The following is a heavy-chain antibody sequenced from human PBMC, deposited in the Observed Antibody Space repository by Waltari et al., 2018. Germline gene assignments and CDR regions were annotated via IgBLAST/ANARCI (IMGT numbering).Heavy chain of an antibody. Sequence: QVQLVQSGAEVKKPGASVNVSCKASGYTFTDFPIHWVRQAPGQGLEWMAWINPKSGDTNFALGLQGRVTVTMDTSITTTFLDLGSLTSDDTAVYFCARGYCSGFSCSPYRTYFDVWGQGALVTVSS. CDR1: GYTFTDFP. J-gene: IGHJ4*02. V-gene: IGHV1-2*02. D-gene: IGHD2-15*01. CDR2: INPKSGDT. CDR3: ARGYCSGFSCSPYRTYFDV.